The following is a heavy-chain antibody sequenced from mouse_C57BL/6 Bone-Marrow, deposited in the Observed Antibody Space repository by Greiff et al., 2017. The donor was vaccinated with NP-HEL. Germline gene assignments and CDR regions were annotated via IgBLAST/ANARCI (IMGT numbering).Heavy chain of an antibody. J-gene: IGHJ1*03. CDR3: ARGYYGSSYDWYFDV. CDR1: GYSFTGYF. CDR2: INPYNGDT. Sequence: EVQLQQSGPELVKPGDSVKISCKASGYSFTGYFMNWVMQSHGKSLEWIGRINPYNGDTFYNQKFKGKATLTVDKSSSTAHMELRSLTSEDSAVYYCARGYYGSSYDWYFDVWGTGTTVTVSS. D-gene: IGHD1-1*01. V-gene: IGHV1-20*01.